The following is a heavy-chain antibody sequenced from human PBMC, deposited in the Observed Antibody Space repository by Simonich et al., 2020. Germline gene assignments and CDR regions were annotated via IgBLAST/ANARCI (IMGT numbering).Heavy chain of an antibody. CDR2: INHSGST. CDR1: GGSFSGYY. D-gene: IGHD1-26*01. V-gene: IGHV4-34*01. CDR3: ARGLISGSYYY. J-gene: IGHJ4*02. Sequence: QVQLQQWGAGLLKPSETLSLTCAVYGGSFSGYYWSWIRQPPGKGLEWIGEINHSGSTNYNPSLKGRVTISVDTSKNQFSLKLSSVTAADTAVYYCARGLISGSYYYWGQGTLVTVSS.